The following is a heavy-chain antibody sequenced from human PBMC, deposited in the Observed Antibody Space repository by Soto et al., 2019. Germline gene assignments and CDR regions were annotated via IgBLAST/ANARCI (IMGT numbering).Heavy chain of an antibody. J-gene: IGHJ4*01. V-gene: IGHV3-21*06. CDR1: GFTFSSYW. Sequence: PGGSLRLSCAASGFTFSSYWMSWVRQAPGKGLEWVSSISISSSDRYYADSVRGRFTISRDNAKNALYLQMNSLRADDTAVYFCVRGMNPLFGGQGTLVTVSS. CDR3: VRGMNPLF. CDR2: ISISSSDR.